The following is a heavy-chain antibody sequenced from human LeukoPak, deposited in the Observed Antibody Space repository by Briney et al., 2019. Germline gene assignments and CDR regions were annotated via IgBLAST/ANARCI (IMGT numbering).Heavy chain of an antibody. CDR3: ARDRYAGYDILTGYYDY. CDR2: IIPIFGTA. CDR1: GGTFSSYA. Sequence: SVKVSCKASGGTFSSYAISWVRQAPGQGLEWMGGIIPIFGTANYAQKFQGRVTITADESTSTAYMELSSLRSEDTAVYYCARDRYAGYDILTGYYDYWGQGTLVTVSS. D-gene: IGHD3-9*01. J-gene: IGHJ4*02. V-gene: IGHV1-69*13.